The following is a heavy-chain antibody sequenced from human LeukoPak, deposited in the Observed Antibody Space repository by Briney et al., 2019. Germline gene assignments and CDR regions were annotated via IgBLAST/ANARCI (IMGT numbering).Heavy chain of an antibody. Sequence: PSETLSLTCTVSGGSITSSSHHWGWLRQPPGKGLEWIGSIYYSGTTYYKPSLRSRVTISVDTSKNQFSLKLSSVTAADTAVYYCARGSYYYYYMDVWGKGTTVTISS. CDR2: IYYSGTT. J-gene: IGHJ6*03. CDR3: ARGSYYYYYMDV. CDR1: GGSITSSSHH. V-gene: IGHV4-39*07.